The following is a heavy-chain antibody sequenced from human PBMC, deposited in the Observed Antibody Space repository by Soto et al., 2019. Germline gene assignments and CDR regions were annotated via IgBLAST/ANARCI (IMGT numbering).Heavy chain of an antibody. D-gene: IGHD2-2*01. CDR1: GFTFSDFG. Sequence: QVQLVESGGGVAQPERSLRPSCATSGFTFSDFGMHWVRQGPGKGLEWVAAISADGSDKYYPGSVKGRFTISRDNTKNALFLQMNSLRTEDTAIYYCAKGTAVARQHYANWGQGTLVTVSS. V-gene: IGHV3-30*18. J-gene: IGHJ4*02. CDR3: AKGTAVARQHYAN. CDR2: ISADGSDK.